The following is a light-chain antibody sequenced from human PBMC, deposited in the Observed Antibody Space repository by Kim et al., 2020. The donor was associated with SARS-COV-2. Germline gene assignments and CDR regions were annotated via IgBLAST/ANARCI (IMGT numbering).Light chain of an antibody. J-gene: IGKJ1*01. CDR2: DAS. V-gene: IGKV3-15*01. Sequence: SVSPRDRPTRSASASQTGSNKLAWYQHKRGQAPMLLIYDASTRATGIPAMFSGSGSGTEFTLTISSLQSEDSAVYYCQQYNVWRTFGQGTKVDIK. CDR1: QTGSNK. CDR3: QQYNVWRT.